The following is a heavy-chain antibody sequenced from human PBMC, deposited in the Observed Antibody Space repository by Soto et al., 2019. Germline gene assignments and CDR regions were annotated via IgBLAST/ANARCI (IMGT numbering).Heavy chain of an antibody. CDR3: ASLRTYDILTGASFDL. V-gene: IGHV4-59*08. J-gene: IGHJ2*01. D-gene: IGHD3-9*01. CDR1: GGSISSYY. Sequence: SETLSLTCTVSGGSISSYYWSWIRQPPGKGLEWIGYIYYSGSTNYNPSLKSRVTISVDTSKNHFSLKLSSVTAADTAVYYCASLRTYDILTGASFDLWGRGTLVTVSS. CDR2: IYYSGST.